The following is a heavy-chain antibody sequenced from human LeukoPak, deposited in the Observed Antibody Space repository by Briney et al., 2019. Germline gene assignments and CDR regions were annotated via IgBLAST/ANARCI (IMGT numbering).Heavy chain of an antibody. CDR1: GFIVSGDF. CDR3: ARERGRGRDSPWFDY. CDR2: IYSDGST. D-gene: IGHD1-26*01. V-gene: IGHV3-53*01. Sequence: GGSLRLSCAASGFIVSGDFMGWVRQAPGKGLEWVSVIYSDGSTYYADSVKGRFTISRDNSKNTLDLQMTGLRAEDTAVYYCARERGRGRDSPWFDYWGQGTLVTASS. J-gene: IGHJ4*02.